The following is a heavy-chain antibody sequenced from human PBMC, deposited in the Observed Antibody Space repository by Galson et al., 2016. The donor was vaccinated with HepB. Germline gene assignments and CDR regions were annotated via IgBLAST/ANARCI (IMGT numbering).Heavy chain of an antibody. Sequence: SLRLSCAAPGLSVKIMNWVRQTPGKGLEWVSVVYSDGITYYADSVKGRFTISSDSSKNTLYLQMNSLRAEDSAVYYCASRSGSYYSRFWGQGTVVTVSS. CDR1: GLSVKI. CDR3: ASRSGSYYSRF. J-gene: IGHJ4*02. D-gene: IGHD1-26*01. V-gene: IGHV3-53*01. CDR2: VYSDGIT.